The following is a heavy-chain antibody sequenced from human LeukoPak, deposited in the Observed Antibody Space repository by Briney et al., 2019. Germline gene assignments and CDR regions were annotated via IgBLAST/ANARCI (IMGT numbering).Heavy chain of an antibody. V-gene: IGHV3-30-3*01. CDR3: ARDLLGLEYYYGSGKAGYYGIDV. J-gene: IGHJ6*02. D-gene: IGHD3-10*01. Sequence: GRSLRLSCAASGFTFSSCAMHWVRQAPGKGLEWVAVISYDGSNKYYADSVKGRFTISRDNSKNTLYLQMNSLRAEDTAVYYCARDLLGLEYYYGSGKAGYYGIDVWGQGTTVTVSS. CDR1: GFTFSSCA. CDR2: ISYDGSNK.